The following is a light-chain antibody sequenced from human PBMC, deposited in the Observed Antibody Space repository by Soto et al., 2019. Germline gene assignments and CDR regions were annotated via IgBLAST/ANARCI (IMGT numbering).Light chain of an antibody. V-gene: IGKV3-15*01. J-gene: IGKJ2*01. CDR2: GAS. CDR3: QQYNNCPYT. CDR1: QSVSSN. Sequence: EIVMTQSPATLSVSPGERATLSCRASQSVSSNLAWYQQKPGQAPRLLIYGASTRATGIPARFSGSGSGTEFTRTISSLQSEDFAVYYCQQYNNCPYTFGQGTKLEIK.